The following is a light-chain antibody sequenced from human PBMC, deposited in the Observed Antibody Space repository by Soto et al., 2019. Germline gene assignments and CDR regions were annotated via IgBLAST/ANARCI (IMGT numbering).Light chain of an antibody. CDR3: QQRSNWPIT. CDR1: QSVSSY. J-gene: IGKJ5*01. Sequence: IVLTQSPATQSLSPGERATLYCRASQSVSSYLAWYQQKPGQAPRLLISDASKRATGVPARFSGSGSGTDFTLTISSLEPEDFAVYYCQQRSNWPITFGQGTRLAIK. CDR2: DAS. V-gene: IGKV3-11*01.